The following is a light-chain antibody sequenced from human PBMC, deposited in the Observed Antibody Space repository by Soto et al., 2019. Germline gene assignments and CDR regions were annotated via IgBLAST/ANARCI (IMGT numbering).Light chain of an antibody. J-gene: IGKJ1*01. CDR2: ASS. V-gene: IGKV1-39*01. CDR1: QSIRNY. CDR3: QQTDSTPQT. Sequence: DIQMTQSPSSLSASVGDRVTISCRASQSIRNYVRWYQQKPGTAPKLLIRASSTLQSGVPSSFRRSGSGTDFILTISSLQIEDFATYFCQQTDSTPQTFGHGPNVEI.